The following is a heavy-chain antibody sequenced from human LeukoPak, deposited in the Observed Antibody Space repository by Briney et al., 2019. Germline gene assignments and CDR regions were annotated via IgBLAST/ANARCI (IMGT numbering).Heavy chain of an antibody. CDR2: ISAYNGNT. CDR1: GYTFTSYG. Sequence: EASVKVSCKASGYTFTSYGISWVRQAPGQGLEWMGWISAYNGNTNYARKLQGRVTMTTDTSTSTAYMELRSLRSDDTAVYYCARDRPDYGGARIDYWGQGTLVTVSS. V-gene: IGHV1-18*01. D-gene: IGHD4-23*01. J-gene: IGHJ4*02. CDR3: ARDRPDYGGARIDY.